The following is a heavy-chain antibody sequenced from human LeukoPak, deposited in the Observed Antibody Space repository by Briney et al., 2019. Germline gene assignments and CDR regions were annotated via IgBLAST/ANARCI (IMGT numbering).Heavy chain of an antibody. J-gene: IGHJ5*02. D-gene: IGHD1-7*01. V-gene: IGHV3-30-3*01. CDR1: GFTFSSYA. CDR2: ISYDGSNK. Sequence: GRSLRLSCAASGFTFSSYAMHWVRQAPGKGLEWVAVISYDGSNKYYADSVKGRFTISRDNSKNTLYLQMNSLRAEDTAVYYCARGTPYGELRFDPWGQGTLVTVSS. CDR3: ARGTPYGELRFDP.